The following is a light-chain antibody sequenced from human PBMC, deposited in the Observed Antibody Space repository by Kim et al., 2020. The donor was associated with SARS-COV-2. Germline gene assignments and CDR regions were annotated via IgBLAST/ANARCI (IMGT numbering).Light chain of an antibody. CDR1: SSDVGGYNY. Sequence: QSALTQPASVSGSPGQSVTISCTGTSSDVGGYNYVSWYQQHPGRAPKLIIYDVTYRPSGVTGRFSASKSGNTASLTISGLQTDDETDYYCSSYTSSNTVVFGTGTKVTVL. CDR2: DVT. V-gene: IGLV2-14*03. CDR3: SSYTSSNTVV. J-gene: IGLJ1*01.